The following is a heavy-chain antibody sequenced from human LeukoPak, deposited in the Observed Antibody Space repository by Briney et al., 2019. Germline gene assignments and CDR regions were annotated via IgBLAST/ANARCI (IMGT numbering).Heavy chain of an antibody. D-gene: IGHD1-26*01. Sequence: SETLSLTCTVSGYSISSGYYWGWIRQPPGKGLEWIGSIYHSGSSYYNPALKSRVTRSVDTSKNQFPLKLSSVTAADTAVYYCARDGYSGSGDAFDIWGQGTMVTISS. CDR2: IYHSGSS. CDR1: GYSISSGYY. V-gene: IGHV4-38-2*02. CDR3: ARDGYSGSGDAFDI. J-gene: IGHJ3*02.